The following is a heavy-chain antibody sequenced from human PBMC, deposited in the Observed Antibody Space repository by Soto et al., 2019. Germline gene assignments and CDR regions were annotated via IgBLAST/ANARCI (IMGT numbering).Heavy chain of an antibody. CDR2: ISGYNGNT. CDR1: GYTFSDYG. D-gene: IGHD6-19*01. Sequence: ASVKVSCKTSGYTFSDYGITWVRQAPGQGLEWMGWISGYNGNTNYAQKFQGRVTMTTDKSTSTAYMELRSLRSDDTAVYYCVRAKGIAVAEFLWGQGTLVPFSS. V-gene: IGHV1-18*01. CDR3: VRAKGIAVAEFL. J-gene: IGHJ4*02.